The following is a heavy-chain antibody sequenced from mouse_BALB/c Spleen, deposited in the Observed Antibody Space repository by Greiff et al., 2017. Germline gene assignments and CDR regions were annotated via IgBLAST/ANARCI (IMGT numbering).Heavy chain of an antibody. CDR2: IYPSDSYT. D-gene: IGHD1-1*01. CDR1: GYTFTSYW. J-gene: IGHJ2*01. V-gene: IGHV1-69*02. Sequence: QVQLQQPGAELVRPGASVKLSCKASGYTFTSYWINWVKQRPGQGLEWIGNIYPSDSYTNYNQKFKDKATLTVDKSSSTAYMQLSSPTSEDSAVYYCTREGLYYGSRGFDYWGQGTTLTVSS. CDR3: TREGLYYGSRGFDY.